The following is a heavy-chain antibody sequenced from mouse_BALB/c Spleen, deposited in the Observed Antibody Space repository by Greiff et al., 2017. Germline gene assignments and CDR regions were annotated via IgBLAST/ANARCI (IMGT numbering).Heavy chain of an antibody. CDR2: IWSGGST. D-gene: IGHD2-1*01. CDR3: ARNWKGNYVYNFDV. V-gene: IGHV2-2*02. Sequence: QVQLKQSGPGLVQPSQSLSITCTVSGFSLTSYGVHWVRQSPGKGLEWLGVIWSGGSTDYNAAFISRLSISKDNSKSQVFFKMNSLQANDTAIYYCARNWKGNYVYNFDVWGAGTTVTVSS. CDR1: GFSLTSYG. J-gene: IGHJ1*01.